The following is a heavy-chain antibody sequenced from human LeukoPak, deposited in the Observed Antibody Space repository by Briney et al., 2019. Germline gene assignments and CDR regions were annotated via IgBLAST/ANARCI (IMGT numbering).Heavy chain of an antibody. J-gene: IGHJ4*02. D-gene: IGHD1-7*01. Sequence: SETLSLTCSVSGGSIRSRTYFWGWIRQPPGKGLEWIGSIYSNGDTYYNPSLKSRFTTSLDTSKNQFSLELSSVTAADTAIYFCTGELAGTTVHYWGQGTLVTISS. CDR3: TGELAGTTVHY. CDR2: IYSNGDT. V-gene: IGHV4-39*07. CDR1: GGSIRSRTYF.